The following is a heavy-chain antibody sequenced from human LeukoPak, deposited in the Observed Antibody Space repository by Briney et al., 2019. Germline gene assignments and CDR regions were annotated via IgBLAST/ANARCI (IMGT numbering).Heavy chain of an antibody. V-gene: IGHV3-74*01. CDR1: GFSFSGHW. CDR3: ARGPNSNWSGLDF. D-gene: IGHD6-6*01. J-gene: IGHJ4*02. Sequence: GGSLRLSCAASGFSFSGHWMHWARQLPGKGLVWVSRISPTGSTTSYADSVKGRFTVSRDNAKNTLYLQVNNLRAEDTAVYYCARGPNSNWSGLDFWGQGTLLTASS. CDR2: ISPTGSTT.